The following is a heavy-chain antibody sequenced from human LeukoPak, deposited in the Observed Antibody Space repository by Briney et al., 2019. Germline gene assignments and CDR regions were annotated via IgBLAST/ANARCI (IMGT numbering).Heavy chain of an antibody. V-gene: IGHV3-23*01. CDR1: GFTFSSYA. CDR2: IGGSGGST. J-gene: IGHJ5*02. D-gene: IGHD2-21*02. Sequence: GGSLRLSCAASGFTFSSYAMSWVRQAPGKGLEWVSAIGGSGGSTYYADSVKGRFTISRDNSKNTLYLQMNSLRAEDTAVYYCAKGLDCGGDCYLGWFDPWGQGTLVTVSS. CDR3: AKGLDCGGDCYLGWFDP.